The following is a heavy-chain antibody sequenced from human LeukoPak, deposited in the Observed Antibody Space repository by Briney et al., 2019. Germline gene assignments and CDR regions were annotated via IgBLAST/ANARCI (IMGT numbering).Heavy chain of an antibody. D-gene: IGHD3-10*01. V-gene: IGHV3-73*01. J-gene: IGHJ5*02. Sequence: GGSLRLSCAASGFTFSGSAMHWVRQASGKGLEWVGRIRSKTNSYATAYVASVKGRFTISRDDSSNSVYLQMNSLRTEDTAVYFCARAPSAGSWFDPWGQGTLVTVSS. CDR2: IRSKTNSYAT. CDR3: ARAPSAGSWFDP. CDR1: GFTFSGSA.